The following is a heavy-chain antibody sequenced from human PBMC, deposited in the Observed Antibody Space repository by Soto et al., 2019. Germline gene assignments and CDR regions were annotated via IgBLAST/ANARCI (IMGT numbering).Heavy chain of an antibody. Sequence: TSETLSLTCTDSGGSISSYYWSWIRQPPGKGLEWIGYIYYSGSTNYNPSLKSRVTISVDTSKNQFSLKLSSVTAADTAVYYCARAWAGSWFDPWGQGTLVTVSS. CDR2: IYYSGST. D-gene: IGHD1-26*01. J-gene: IGHJ5*02. CDR1: GGSISSYY. V-gene: IGHV4-59*01. CDR3: ARAWAGSWFDP.